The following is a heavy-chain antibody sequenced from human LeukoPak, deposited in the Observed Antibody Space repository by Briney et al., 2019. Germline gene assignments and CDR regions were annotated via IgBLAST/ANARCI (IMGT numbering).Heavy chain of an antibody. CDR2: IYLSGNT. Sequence: SGTLSLTCAVSSGSISSSNWWSWVRQPPGKGLEWIGEIYLSGNTNYNPSLKSRVTISVDKSRNQFSLKLISVTAADTAVYYCVKGWDSSGYYAFDIWGQGTMVTVSS. D-gene: IGHD3-22*01. V-gene: IGHV4-4*02. CDR1: SGSISSSNW. J-gene: IGHJ3*02. CDR3: VKGWDSSGYYAFDI.